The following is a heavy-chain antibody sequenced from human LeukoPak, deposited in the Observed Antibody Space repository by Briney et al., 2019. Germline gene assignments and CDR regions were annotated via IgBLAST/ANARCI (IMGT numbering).Heavy chain of an antibody. CDR1: GFTFSSYG. Sequence: GGSLRLSCAASGFTFSSYGMHWVRQAPGKGLEWVAFIRYDGSNKYYADSVKGRFTISRDNSKTTLYLQMNSLRAEDTAVYYCAKHIIVVVPAASTYFDYWGQGTLVTVSS. CDR2: IRYDGSNK. D-gene: IGHD2-2*01. J-gene: IGHJ4*02. V-gene: IGHV3-30*02. CDR3: AKHIIVVVPAASTYFDY.